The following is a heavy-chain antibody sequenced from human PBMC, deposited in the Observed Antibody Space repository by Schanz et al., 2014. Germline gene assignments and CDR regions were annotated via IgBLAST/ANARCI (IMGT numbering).Heavy chain of an antibody. CDR1: GYTFSDYG. V-gene: IGHV1-3*01. D-gene: IGHD3-10*01. CDR2: INVGNGNK. CDR3: ERGIIAMVRGGDEGAFDI. Sequence: QVQLIQSGAEVKKPGASVKVSCKSSGYTFSDYGITWVRQAPGQGLEWMGWINVGNGNKKYSQKCQGIVTITRDTKAITANMEMTSLRSEDTAVYYCERGIIAMVRGGDEGAFDIWGQGTMXTVSS. J-gene: IGHJ3*02.